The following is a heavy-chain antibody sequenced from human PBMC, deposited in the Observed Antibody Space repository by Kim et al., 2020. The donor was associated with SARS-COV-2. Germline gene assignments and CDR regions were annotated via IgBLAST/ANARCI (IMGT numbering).Heavy chain of an antibody. CDR3: TTQGGSYYGGYYYGMDV. Sequence: GGSLRLSCAASGFTFSNAWMSWVRQAPGKGLEWVGRIKSKTDGGTTDYAAPVKGRFTISRDDSKNTLYLQMNSLKTEDTAVYYCTTQGGSYYGGYYYGMDVWGQGTTVTVSS. V-gene: IGHV3-15*01. J-gene: IGHJ6*02. CDR2: IKSKTDGGTT. D-gene: IGHD1-26*01. CDR1: GFTFSNAW.